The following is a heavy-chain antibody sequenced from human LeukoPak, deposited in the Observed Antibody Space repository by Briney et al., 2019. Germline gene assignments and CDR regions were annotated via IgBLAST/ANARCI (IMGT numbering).Heavy chain of an antibody. CDR3: ARGQGGNYYLNYFDY. D-gene: IGHD1-26*01. CDR2: FYYSGST. V-gene: IGHV4-59*01. J-gene: IGHJ4*02. Sequence: KPSETLSLTCTVTGGSFTSYYWSWIRQPPGKGLEWIGHFYYSGSTSYNPSLKSRVTISVDTSRNQFSLKLTSVTAADTPVYYCARGQGGNYYLNYFDYWGQGALVTVSS. CDR1: GGSFTSYY.